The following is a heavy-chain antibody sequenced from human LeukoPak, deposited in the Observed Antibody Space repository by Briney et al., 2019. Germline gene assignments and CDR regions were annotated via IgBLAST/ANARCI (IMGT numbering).Heavy chain of an antibody. D-gene: IGHD3-3*01. CDR3: SRVSSRRSDY. J-gene: IGHJ4*02. Sequence: NASETLSLTCAVSGASIRSGNYHWGWLREPPGAGLEWIGRLSSGGGTFYSASLKSRVTISADTPENQFFLNLRSVTAADTAVYYCSRVSSRRSDYWGQGNLVTVSS. V-gene: IGHV4-39*01. CDR1: GASIRSGNYH. CDR2: LSSGGGT.